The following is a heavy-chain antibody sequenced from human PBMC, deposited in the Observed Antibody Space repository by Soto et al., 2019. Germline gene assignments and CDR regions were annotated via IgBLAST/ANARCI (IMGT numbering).Heavy chain of an antibody. J-gene: IGHJ4*02. V-gene: IGHV1-18*01. D-gene: IGHD3-22*01. CDR1: GYTFNTYG. CDR2: ISTYNGNT. CDR3: ARGPTDYYDNSANYFLDY. Sequence: QVQLVQSGAEVKKPGASVKVSCKASGYTFNTYGVSWVRQAPGQGLDWLGWISTYNGNTRYAERLQGRVTMTTDKSTNTAYMELRNLRSDDTAVYYCARGPTDYYDNSANYFLDYWGQGTLVTVSS.